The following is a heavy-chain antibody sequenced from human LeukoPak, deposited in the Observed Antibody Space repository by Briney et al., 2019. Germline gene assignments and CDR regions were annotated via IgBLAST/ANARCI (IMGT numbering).Heavy chain of an antibody. CDR1: GGSISNYY. D-gene: IGHD2-21*02. CDR2: IYYSGST. V-gene: IGHV4-59*01. J-gene: IGHJ5*02. CDR3: ARFYCGGDCYSPDWFDP. Sequence: PSETLSLTCTVSGGSISNYYWSWIRQPPGKGLEWIGYIYYSGSTNYNPSLKSRVTISVDTSKNQFSLKLSSVTAADTAVYYCARFYCGGDCYSPDWFDPWGQGTLVTVSS.